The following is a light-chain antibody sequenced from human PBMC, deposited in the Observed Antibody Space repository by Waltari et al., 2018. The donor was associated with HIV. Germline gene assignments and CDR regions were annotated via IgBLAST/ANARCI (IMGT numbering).Light chain of an antibody. V-gene: IGLV6-57*04. CDR1: SGSIASNY. CDR2: EDN. J-gene: IGLJ2*01. Sequence: NFMLTQPHSVSESPGKTVTISCTRSSGSIASNYVQWYQQRPGSAPTTVIYEDNQRPSGVPDRFSGSIDISSNSASLTISGLKPEDEAYYYCQSYYSSLVVFGGGTKLTVL. CDR3: QSYYSSLVV.